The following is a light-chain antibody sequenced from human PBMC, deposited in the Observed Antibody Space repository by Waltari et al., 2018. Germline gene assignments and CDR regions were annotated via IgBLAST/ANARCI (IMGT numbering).Light chain of an antibody. Sequence: SVLTQPPSASGAPGQSVTISCSGSSSNIGSNYVYWYQQLPGTAPKLLIYYSNRRPSGVPDRFSGSKSGTSASLAITALRSEDEADYYCAAWDNSLNSPVFGGGTRLTVL. CDR2: YSN. J-gene: IGLJ2*01. CDR1: SSNIGSNY. V-gene: IGLV1-47*02. CDR3: AAWDNSLNSPV.